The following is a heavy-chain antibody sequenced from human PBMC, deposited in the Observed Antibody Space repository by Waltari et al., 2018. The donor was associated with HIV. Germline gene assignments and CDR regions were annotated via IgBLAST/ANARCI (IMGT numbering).Heavy chain of an antibody. V-gene: IGHV1-3*01. J-gene: IGHJ5*01. CDR2: IIPANGNT. Sequence: QVQLVQSGAVVKKPGASVKVSCQASGPTLSNYPLHWVRQAPGQRLEWMGWIIPANGNTKYAQKFQGTVTFAWDTSANTAFMELRSLSSEDTAVYSCARESWNDAFSHMYVDSWGQGTLVTVSS. CDR3: ARESWNDAFSHMYVDS. CDR1: GPTLSNYP. D-gene: IGHD3-3*02.